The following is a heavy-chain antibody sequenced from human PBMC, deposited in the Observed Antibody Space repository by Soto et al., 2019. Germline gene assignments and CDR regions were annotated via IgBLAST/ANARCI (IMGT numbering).Heavy chain of an antibody. Sequence: GSLRLCCAASGXTFSSYGMHWVRQAPGKGLEWVAVISYDGSNKYYADSVKGRFTISRDNSKNTLYLQMNSLRSEDTAVYYCAKDRGTRETHFDYWGQGTLGTVSS. CDR3: AKDRGTRETHFDY. J-gene: IGHJ4*02. CDR2: ISYDGSNK. CDR1: GXTFSSYG. V-gene: IGHV3-30*18.